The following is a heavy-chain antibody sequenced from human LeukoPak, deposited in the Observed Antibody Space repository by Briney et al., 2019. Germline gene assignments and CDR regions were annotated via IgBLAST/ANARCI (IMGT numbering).Heavy chain of an antibody. CDR2: ITYNGDDR. CDR3: ARDGSWGWAQYDD. CDR1: GFTFSSYA. D-gene: IGHD5-24*01. Sequence: GGSLRLSCAVSGFTFSSYAMGWVRQAPGKGLEWVAGITYNGDDRNYADSVKGRFTISRDNSKSTLDLQMNSLRAEDTALYYCARDGSWGWAQYDDRGQGILVTVSS. V-gene: IGHV3-23*01. J-gene: IGHJ4*02.